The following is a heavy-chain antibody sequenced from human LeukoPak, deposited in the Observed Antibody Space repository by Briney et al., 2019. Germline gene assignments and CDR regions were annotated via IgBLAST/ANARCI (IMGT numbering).Heavy chain of an antibody. J-gene: IGHJ6*03. CDR3: ARVAWIQLWTRCCDYYYYMDV. D-gene: IGHD5-18*01. V-gene: IGHV4-39*07. Sequence: SETLSLTCTVSGGSISSSSYYWGWIRQPPGKGLEWIGSIYHSGSTYYNPSLKSRVTISVDTSKNQFSLKLSSVTAADTAVYYCARVAWIQLWTRCCDYYYYMDVWGKGTTVTVSS. CDR2: IYHSGST. CDR1: GGSISSSSYY.